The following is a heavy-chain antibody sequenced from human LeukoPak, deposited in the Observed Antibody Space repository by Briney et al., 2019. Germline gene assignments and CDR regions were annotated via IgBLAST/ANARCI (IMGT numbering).Heavy chain of an antibody. CDR3: AKDGIITIFAWGHFSDY. Sequence: ASVKVSCKVSGYTLTELSMHWVRQAPGKGLEWMGGFDPEDGETIYAQKFQGRVTMTEDTSTDTAYMELSSLRAEDTAEYYCAKDGIITIFAWGHFSDYWGQGTLVTVSS. J-gene: IGHJ4*02. V-gene: IGHV1-24*01. D-gene: IGHD3-3*01. CDR1: GYTLTELS. CDR2: FDPEDGET.